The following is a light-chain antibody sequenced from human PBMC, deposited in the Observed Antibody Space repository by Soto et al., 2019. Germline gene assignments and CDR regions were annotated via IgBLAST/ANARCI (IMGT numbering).Light chain of an antibody. CDR2: ADD. CDR1: RSNIGNYNL. J-gene: IGLJ2*01. V-gene: IGLV2-23*01. CDR3: CSYAGENTVV. Sequence: QSALTQPASVSGSPGQSIVISCTGSRSNIGNYNLVSWYQQHPGKAPKLIISADDNRPSGVSIRFSGSKSGYTASLTISALQAEDEADYYCCSYAGENTVVLGGGTKLTVL.